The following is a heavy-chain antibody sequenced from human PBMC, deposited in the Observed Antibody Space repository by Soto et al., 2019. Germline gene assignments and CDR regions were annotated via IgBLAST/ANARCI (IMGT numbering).Heavy chain of an antibody. Sequence: EVQLVESGGGLVKPGGSLRLSCAASGFTFSSYSMNWVRQAPGKGLEWVSSISSSSSYIYYADSVKGRFTISRDNAKNSLYLQMNSLRVEDTAVYYCARGLYSSSWSDFDYWGQGTLVTVSS. CDR2: ISSSSSYI. CDR1: GFTFSSYS. V-gene: IGHV3-21*01. J-gene: IGHJ4*02. CDR3: ARGLYSSSWSDFDY. D-gene: IGHD6-13*01.